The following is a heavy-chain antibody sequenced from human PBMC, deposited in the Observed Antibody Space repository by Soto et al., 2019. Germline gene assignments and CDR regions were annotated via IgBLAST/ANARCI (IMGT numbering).Heavy chain of an antibody. V-gene: IGHV3-30-3*01. D-gene: IGHD1-26*01. CDR2: ISNDGSNK. J-gene: IGHJ4*02. Sequence: GGSLRLSCAASGFTFSTYAMLWVRQAPGEGLQWVAVISNDGSNKKYADSVKGRFTISRDNSKNTLYLQMNSLRAEDTSVYYCAKEGGLSGSYYISSSYYFDYWGQGTLVTVSS. CDR1: GFTFSTYA. CDR3: AKEGGLSGSYYISSSYYFDY.